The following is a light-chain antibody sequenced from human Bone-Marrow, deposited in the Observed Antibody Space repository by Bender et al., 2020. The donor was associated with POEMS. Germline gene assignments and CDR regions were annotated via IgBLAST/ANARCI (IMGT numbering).Light chain of an antibody. CDR1: SSDVGSFNL. CDR2: EVS. J-gene: IGLJ3*02. CDR3: VSYTFSGTLV. V-gene: IGLV2-14*02. Sequence: QSALTQPASVSGSPGQSITISCTGTSSDVGSFNLVSWYQQHPGKAPKLLIYEVSNRPSGVSNRFSGSKSGRTASLTISGLQGDDEANYYCVSYTFSGTLVFGGGTMLTVL.